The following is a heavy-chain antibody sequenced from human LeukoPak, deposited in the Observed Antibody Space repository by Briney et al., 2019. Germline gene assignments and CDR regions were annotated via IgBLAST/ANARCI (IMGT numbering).Heavy chain of an antibody. V-gene: IGHV3-23*01. Sequence: GGSLRLSCAVSGFTFRNYAMAWVRQVPGKGLEWVSAISASGRNTYYAGSVRGRFIISRDDSNNALYLQMNSLRAEDTALYYCAKDAGTTTGGRFDYWGQGTLVTVSS. CDR3: AKDAGTTTGGRFDY. CDR2: ISASGRNT. CDR1: GFTFRNYA. D-gene: IGHD1-14*01. J-gene: IGHJ4*02.